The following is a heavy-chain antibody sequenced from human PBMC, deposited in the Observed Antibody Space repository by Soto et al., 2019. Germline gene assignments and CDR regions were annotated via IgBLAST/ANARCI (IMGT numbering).Heavy chain of an antibody. CDR3: AKLSQYSFLRFAVVDY. D-gene: IGHD3-16*01. CDR1: GFTFSSYA. J-gene: IGHJ4*02. CDR2: ISGSGGST. Sequence: GGSLRLSCAASGFTFSSYAMSWVRQAPGKGLEWVSAISGSGGSTYYADSVTGRFTIARDNSKNTLYLQMNSLRAEDTAVYYCAKLSQYSFLRFAVVDYWGQGTLVTVSS. V-gene: IGHV3-23*01.